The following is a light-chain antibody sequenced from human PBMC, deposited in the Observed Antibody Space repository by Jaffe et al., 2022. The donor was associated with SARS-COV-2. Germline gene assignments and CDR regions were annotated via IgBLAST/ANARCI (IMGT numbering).Light chain of an antibody. J-gene: IGLJ3*02. V-gene: IGLV2-8*01. CDR2: EVS. Sequence: QSALTQPPSASGSPGQSVTISCTGTSSDVGGYNYVSWYQQHPGKAPKVMIYEVSKRPSGVPDRFSGSKSGNTASLTVSGLQAEDEADYYCSSYAGSNTFVFGGGTKLTVL. CDR3: SSYAGSNTFV. CDR1: SSDVGGYNY.